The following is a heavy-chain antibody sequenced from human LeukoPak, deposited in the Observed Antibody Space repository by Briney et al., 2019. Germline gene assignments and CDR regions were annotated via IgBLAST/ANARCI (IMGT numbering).Heavy chain of an antibody. J-gene: IGHJ4*02. Sequence: GASVKVSCKASGYTFTSYGISWVRQAPGQGLEWMGWISAYNGNTNYAQKLQGRVTMTTDTSTSTAYMELRSLRSDDTAVYYCARDRGEHYYASGPDYWGQGTLVTVSS. V-gene: IGHV1-18*01. CDR1: GYTFTSYG. D-gene: IGHD3-10*01. CDR2: ISAYNGNT. CDR3: ARDRGEHYYASGPDY.